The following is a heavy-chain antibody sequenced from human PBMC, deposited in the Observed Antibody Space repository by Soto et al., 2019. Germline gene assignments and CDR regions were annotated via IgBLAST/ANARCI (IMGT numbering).Heavy chain of an antibody. J-gene: IGHJ6*02. Sequence: ASVKVSCKASGYTFTTYGISWVRQAPGQGLEWMGWISAYNGNTNYALKFQGRVTMTTDTSTSTAYMELRSLRSDDTAVYYCARSGDPVDYFYYYGMDVWGQGTTVTGSS. V-gene: IGHV1-18*01. CDR3: ARSGDPVDYFYYYGMDV. D-gene: IGHD4-17*01. CDR2: ISAYNGNT. CDR1: GYTFTTYG.